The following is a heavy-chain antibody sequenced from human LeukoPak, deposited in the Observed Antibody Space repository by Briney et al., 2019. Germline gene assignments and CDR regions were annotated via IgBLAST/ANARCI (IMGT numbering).Heavy chain of an antibody. D-gene: IGHD3-22*01. CDR2: ISWNSGSI. J-gene: IGHJ4*02. Sequence: QPGGSLRLSCAASGFTFDDYAMHWVRQAPGKGLEWVSGISWNSGSIGYADSVKGRFTISRDNAKNSLYLQMNSLRAEDTALYYCASYYCDSSGYCNYYFDYWGQGTLVTVSS. V-gene: IGHV3-9*01. CDR1: GFTFDDYA. CDR3: ASYYCDSSGYCNYYFDY.